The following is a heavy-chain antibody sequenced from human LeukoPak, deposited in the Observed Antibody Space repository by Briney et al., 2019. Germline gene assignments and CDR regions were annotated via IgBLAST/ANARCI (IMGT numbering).Heavy chain of an antibody. CDR2: ISGYNGHT. D-gene: IGHD2/OR15-2a*01. CDR1: GYSFSSYG. J-gene: IGHJ4*02. V-gene: IGHV1-18*01. CDR3: ARDSSLAA. Sequence: ASVKVSCKASGYSFSSYGISWLRQAPGQGLEWMGWISGYNGHTNYAESLQGRVTMTTDTSTDTAYMELRSLTSDDTAVYYCARDSSLAAWGQGTLLIVSS.